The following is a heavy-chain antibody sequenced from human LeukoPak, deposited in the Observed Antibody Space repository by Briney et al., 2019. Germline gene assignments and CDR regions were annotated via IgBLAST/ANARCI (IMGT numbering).Heavy chain of an antibody. CDR3: ARHGVAARGTGYFDY. V-gene: IGHV4-34*01. CDR1: GGSFSGYY. J-gene: IGHJ4*02. Sequence: PSETLSLTCAVYGGSFSGYYWSWIRQPPGKGLEWIGEINHSGSTNYNPSLKSRVTISVDTSKNQFSLKLSSVTAADTAVYYCARHGVAARGTGYFDYWGQGTLVTVSS. D-gene: IGHD2-8*01. CDR2: INHSGST.